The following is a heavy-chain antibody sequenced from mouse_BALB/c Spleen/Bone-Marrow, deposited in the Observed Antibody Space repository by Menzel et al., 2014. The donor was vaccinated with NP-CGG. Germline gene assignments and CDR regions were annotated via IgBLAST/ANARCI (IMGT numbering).Heavy chain of an antibody. CDR3: ARGKLEPGSFDY. CDR2: SRNKANDYTT. D-gene: IGHD4-1*01. J-gene: IGHJ2*01. CDR1: GFTFSDFY. V-gene: IGHV7-1*02. Sequence: EVKLVESGGGLAQPGGSLRLSCATSGFTFSDFYMEWVRQPPGKRLEWIAASRNKANDYTTEYSASVKGRFIDYRDTYQSILYLQMNALRPEDTAIYYCARGKLEPGSFDYWGQGTPLTVSS.